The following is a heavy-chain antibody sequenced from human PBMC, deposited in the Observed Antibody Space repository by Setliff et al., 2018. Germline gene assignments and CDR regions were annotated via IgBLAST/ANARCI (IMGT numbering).Heavy chain of an antibody. D-gene: IGHD3-22*01. CDR2: VHYDGVNK. CDR1: GFTFSTYY. CDR3: AREGEYYYDSSGYSGFGDY. Sequence: GSLRLSCAASGFTFSTYYMHWVRQPPGKGLEWVAFVHYDGVNKHYRDSVKGRFTISRDNSKNTLYLQMNSLRAEDTAVYYCAREGEYYYDSSGYSGFGDYWGQGTLVTVSS. V-gene: IGHV3-30*02. J-gene: IGHJ4*02.